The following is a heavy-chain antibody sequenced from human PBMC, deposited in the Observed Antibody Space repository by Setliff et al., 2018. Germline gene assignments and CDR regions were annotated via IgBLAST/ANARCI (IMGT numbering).Heavy chain of an antibody. CDR1: GGSISSGDYY. CDR3: ARHGGWYFDL. J-gene: IGHJ2*01. Sequence: SETLSLTCTVSGGSISSGDYYWSWFRQVPGKGLEWIAEIGHSDMPHYNPSLKSRVTISADTSKSEFSLRLNSVTAADSAVYYCARHGGWYFDLWGRGTLVTVSS. V-gene: IGHV4-39*01. CDR2: IGHSDMP. D-gene: IGHD2-15*01.